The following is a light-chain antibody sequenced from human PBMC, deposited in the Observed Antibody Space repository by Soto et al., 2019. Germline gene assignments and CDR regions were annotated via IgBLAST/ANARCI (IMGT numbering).Light chain of an antibody. J-gene: IGKJ1*01. CDR2: DAS. CDR1: ETISTW. V-gene: IGKV1-5*01. Sequence: IQVTQSPPTLSASVGDRVTITCRASETISTWMAWYQQKPGKAPKLLVYDASTLQSGVASRFSGSGSGTEFTLIISGLQPDDSATYYCQQYTNTNNPWMLGQGTKVDIK. CDR3: QQYTNTNNPWM.